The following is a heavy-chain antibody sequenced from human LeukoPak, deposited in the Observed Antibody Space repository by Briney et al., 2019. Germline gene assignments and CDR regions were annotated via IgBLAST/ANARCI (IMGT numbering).Heavy chain of an antibody. V-gene: IGHV4-38-2*02. CDR2: IYHSGST. CDR1: GYSISSGYY. D-gene: IGHD1-26*01. Sequence: SETLSLTCTVSGYSISSGYYWGWIRPPPGKGLEWIGSIYHSGSTYYNPSLKSRVTISVDTSKNQFSLKLSSVTAADTAVYYCARGIVGARGTDAFDIWGQGTMVTVSS. CDR3: ARGIVGARGTDAFDI. J-gene: IGHJ3*02.